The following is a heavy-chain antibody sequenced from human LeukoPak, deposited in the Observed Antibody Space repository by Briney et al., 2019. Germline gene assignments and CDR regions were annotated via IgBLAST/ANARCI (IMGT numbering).Heavy chain of an antibody. J-gene: IGHJ5*02. CDR2: NSGGGGST. Sequence: GGSLRLSCAASGFTFSTYAMSWVRQAPGKGLEWVSGNSGGGGSTYYADSVKGRFTISRDDSKNALYLQMDSLRAEDTALYYCAKGSGINHYHWIDPWGQGTLVTVSS. V-gene: IGHV3-23*01. D-gene: IGHD1-14*01. CDR1: GFTFSTYA. CDR3: AKGSGINHYHWIDP.